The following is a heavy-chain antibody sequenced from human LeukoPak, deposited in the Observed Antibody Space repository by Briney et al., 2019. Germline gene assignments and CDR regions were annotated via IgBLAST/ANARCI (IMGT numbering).Heavy chain of an antibody. V-gene: IGHV3-53*01. D-gene: IGHD4-17*01. CDR3: ARDKGNTVTTNWYFDL. J-gene: IGHJ2*01. CDR2: IYSGGST. CDR1: RFTVSSNY. Sequence: GGSLRLSCAASRFTVSSNYMSWVRQAPGKGLEWVSVIYSGGSTYYADSVKGRFTISRDNSKNTLYLQMNSLRAEDTAVYYCARDKGNTVTTNWYFDLWGRDTLVTVSS.